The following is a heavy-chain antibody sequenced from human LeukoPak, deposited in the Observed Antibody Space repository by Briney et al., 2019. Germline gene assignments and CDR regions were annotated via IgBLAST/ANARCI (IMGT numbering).Heavy chain of an antibody. CDR2: INHSGST. V-gene: IGHV4-34*01. D-gene: IGHD3-22*01. CDR3: AREPGYYDSSGYFDY. CDR1: GGSSSGYY. Sequence: SETLSLTCAVYGGSSSGYYWSWIRQPPGKGLEWIGEINHSGSTNYNPSLKSRVTISVDTSKNQFSLKLSSVTAADTAVYYCAREPGYYDSSGYFDYWGQGTLVTVSS. J-gene: IGHJ4*02.